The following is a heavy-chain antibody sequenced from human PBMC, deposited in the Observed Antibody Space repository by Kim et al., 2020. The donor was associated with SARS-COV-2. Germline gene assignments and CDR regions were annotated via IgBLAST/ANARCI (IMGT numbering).Heavy chain of an antibody. Sequence: TYYADSVKGRFTISSDNSKSTLFLERNSLRAEDTAVYYCAKSIGGAAAFDYWGQGTQVTVSS. CDR3: AKSIGGAAAFDY. CDR2: T. D-gene: IGHD6-13*01. J-gene: IGHJ4*02. V-gene: IGHV3-23*01.